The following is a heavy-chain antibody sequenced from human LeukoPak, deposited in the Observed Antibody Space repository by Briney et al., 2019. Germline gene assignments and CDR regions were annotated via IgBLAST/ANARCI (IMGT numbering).Heavy chain of an antibody. CDR2: IQGDGSNT. Sequence: GGSLRLSCVASGFTFSKNWMHWVRQAPGKGLVWVSRIQGDGSNTNYADSVKGRFSISRDNAKNTVYLQMNSLRAEDTGIYYCARGTSAGGPISPFDFWGQGTVVTVSS. CDR3: ARGTSAGGPISPFDF. J-gene: IGHJ4*02. D-gene: IGHD6-13*01. V-gene: IGHV3-74*01. CDR1: GFTFSKNW.